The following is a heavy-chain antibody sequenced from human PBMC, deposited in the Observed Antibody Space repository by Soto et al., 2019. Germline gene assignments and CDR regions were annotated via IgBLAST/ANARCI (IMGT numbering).Heavy chain of an antibody. J-gene: IGHJ4*02. V-gene: IGHV4-30-4*01. Sequence: QVQLQESGRGLVKPSQTLSLTCTVSRGSISSGDYKWSWIRQPPGKGLEWIGYIYYSGYNYNKPSLKSRVTMSVDTSKNLFSLKLSSVSAADTAVYYCARSDNYVPFEYWGQGTLVTVSS. CDR2: IYYSGYN. CDR1: RGSISSGDYK. CDR3: ARSDNYVPFEY. D-gene: IGHD4-4*01.